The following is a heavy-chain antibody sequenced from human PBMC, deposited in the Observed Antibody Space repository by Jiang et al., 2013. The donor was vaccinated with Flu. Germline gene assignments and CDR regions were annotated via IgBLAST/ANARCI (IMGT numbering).Heavy chain of an antibody. Sequence: VQLLESGGGLVQPGGSMRLSCAASGFTFSSYVMHWVRQAPGRGLEYVSAISSNGDSTYYANSVKGRFTISRDNSKNTLYLQMGSLRVEDMAVYYCARDGGYSYGYLYYLDHWGQGTLVTVSS. CDR3: ARDGGYSYGYLYYLDH. D-gene: IGHD5-18*01. CDR2: ISSNGDST. V-gene: IGHV3-64*01. J-gene: IGHJ4*02. CDR1: GFTFSSYV.